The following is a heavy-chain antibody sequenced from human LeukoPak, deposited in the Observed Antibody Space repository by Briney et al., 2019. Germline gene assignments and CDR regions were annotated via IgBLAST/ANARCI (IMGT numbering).Heavy chain of an antibody. CDR1: GYTFTGYY. Sequence: ALVKVSCKASGYTFTGYYMHWVRQAPGQGLEWMGRINPNSGGTNYAQKFQGRVTMTRDTSISTAYMELSRLRSDDTAVYYCARDTPAPTLDSTYYDYVWGSYRHYYGMDVWGQGTTVTVSS. J-gene: IGHJ6*02. V-gene: IGHV1-2*06. CDR3: ARDTPAPTLDSTYYDYVWGSYRHYYGMDV. D-gene: IGHD3-16*02. CDR2: INPNSGGT.